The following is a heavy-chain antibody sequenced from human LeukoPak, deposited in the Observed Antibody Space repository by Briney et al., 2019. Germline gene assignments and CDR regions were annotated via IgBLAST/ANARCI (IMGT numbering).Heavy chain of an antibody. CDR3: ARHAWAALGGYDFWSGYLAPFDP. V-gene: IGHV5-51*01. CDR2: SYPGDSDT. CDR1: GYSFASYW. J-gene: IGHJ5*02. Sequence: GESLKISCKGSGYSFASYWIGWVRQMPGKGLEWMGISYPGDSDTRYSPSFQGQVTISADKSISTAYLQWSSLKASDTAMYYCARHAWAALGGYDFWSGYLAPFDPWGQGTLVTVSS. D-gene: IGHD3-3*01.